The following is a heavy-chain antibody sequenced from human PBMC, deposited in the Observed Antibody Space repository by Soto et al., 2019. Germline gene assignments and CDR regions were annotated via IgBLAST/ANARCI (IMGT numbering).Heavy chain of an antibody. V-gene: IGHV4-31*03. CDR1: GGSISSGGYY. D-gene: IGHD2-2*01. J-gene: IGHJ6*02. CDR2: IYYSGST. CDR3: ARDPVPAAGTNYYYYYGMDV. Sequence: NPSETLSLTCTVSGGSISSGGYYWSWIRQHPGKGLEWIGYIYYSGSTYYNPSLKSRVTISVDTSKNQFSLKLSSVTAADTAVYYCARDPVPAAGTNYYYYYGMDVWGQGTTVTVSS.